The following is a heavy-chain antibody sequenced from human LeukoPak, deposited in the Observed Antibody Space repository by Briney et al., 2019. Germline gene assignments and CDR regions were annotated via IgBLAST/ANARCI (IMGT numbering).Heavy chain of an antibody. J-gene: IGHJ4*02. D-gene: IGHD1-26*01. V-gene: IGHV3-48*01. CDR2: ISTSTTTI. Sequence: GGSLRLSCAASGFTFSSYSMNWVRQAPGKGLEWISYISTSTTTIYYANSVKGRFTISRDNAKKSLYLQMNSLRVEDTGVYYCASWGEGALDNWGQGTLVTVSS. CDR3: ASWGEGALDN. CDR1: GFTFSSYS.